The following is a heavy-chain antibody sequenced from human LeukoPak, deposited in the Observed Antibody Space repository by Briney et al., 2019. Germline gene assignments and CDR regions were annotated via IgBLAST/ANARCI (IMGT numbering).Heavy chain of an antibody. CDR2: INPNGGST. V-gene: IGHV1-46*01. CDR1: GYTFTSYY. Sequence: GASVNVSCKASGYTFTSYYMHWVRQAPGQGLAWMGRINPNGGSTSYAQKFQGRVTMTRDMSTSTVYMELSSLRSEDTAVYYCARDLNSSSSFFDYWGQGTLVTVSS. J-gene: IGHJ4*02. CDR3: ARDLNSSSSFFDY. D-gene: IGHD6-6*01.